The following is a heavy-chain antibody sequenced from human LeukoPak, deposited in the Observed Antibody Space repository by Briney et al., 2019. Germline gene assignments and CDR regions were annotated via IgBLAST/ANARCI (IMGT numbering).Heavy chain of an antibody. V-gene: IGHV4-4*07. Sequence: SETLSLTCTVSGGSISSYYWSWIRQPAGKGLEWIGRIYTSGSTNYNPSLKSRVTMSVDPSQNQFSLKLSSVTAADTAVYYCAREVRGYCSSTSCYVGYYYYYMDVWGKGTTVTVSS. J-gene: IGHJ6*03. CDR2: IYTSGST. D-gene: IGHD2-2*01. CDR3: AREVRGYCSSTSCYVGYYYYYMDV. CDR1: GGSISSYY.